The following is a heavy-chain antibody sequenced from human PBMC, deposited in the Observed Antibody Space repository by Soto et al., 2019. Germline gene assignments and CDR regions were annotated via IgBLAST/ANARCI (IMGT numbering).Heavy chain of an antibody. CDR2: IYYSGST. CDR3: ARLYGLDAFDI. Sequence: SETLSLTCTVSGGTISSYYWSWIRQPPGKGLEWIGYIYYSGSTNYNPSLKSRVTISVDTSKNQFSLKLSSVTAADTAVYYCARLYGLDAFDILGQRTTVPVSS. V-gene: IGHV4-59*01. CDR1: GGTISSYY. J-gene: IGHJ3*02. D-gene: IGHD4-17*01.